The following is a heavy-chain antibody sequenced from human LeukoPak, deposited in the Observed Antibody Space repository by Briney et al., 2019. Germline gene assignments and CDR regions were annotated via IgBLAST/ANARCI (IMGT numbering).Heavy chain of an antibody. Sequence: PGGSLRLSCAASGFTFSSYAMSWVRQAPGKGLEWVSAISGSGGSTYYADSVKGRFTISRDNSKNTLYLQMNSLRAEDTAVCYCAKGHDFWSGYVYFDHWGQGTLVTVSS. D-gene: IGHD3-3*01. CDR2: ISGSGGST. J-gene: IGHJ4*02. CDR1: GFTFSSYA. CDR3: AKGHDFWSGYVYFDH. V-gene: IGHV3-23*01.